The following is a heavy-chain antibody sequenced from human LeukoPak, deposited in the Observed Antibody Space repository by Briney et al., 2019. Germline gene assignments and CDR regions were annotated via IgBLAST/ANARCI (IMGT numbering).Heavy chain of an antibody. V-gene: IGHV3-9*01. CDR1: GLTFDDYA. CDR2: ISWNSGSI. D-gene: IGHD3-22*01. J-gene: IGHJ4*02. Sequence: GGSLRLSCAASGLTFDDYAMHWVRQAPGKGLEWVSGISWNSGSIGYADSVKGRFTISRDDAKNSLYLQMNSLRAEDTALYYCAKDIAYYYDSSGYSANFDYWGQGTLVTVSS. CDR3: AKDIAYYYDSSGYSANFDY.